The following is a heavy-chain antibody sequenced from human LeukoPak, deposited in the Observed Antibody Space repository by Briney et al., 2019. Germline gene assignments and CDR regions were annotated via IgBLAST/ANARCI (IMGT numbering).Heavy chain of an antibody. CDR2: ISYNGTNQ. V-gene: IGHV3-30*18. CDR1: GFTFSNYA. CDR3: AKDLWQELVEYYFDN. J-gene: IGHJ4*02. D-gene: IGHD6-13*01. Sequence: PGGSLRLSCAASGFTFSNYAMHWVRQAPGKGLEWVAAISYNGTNQYYVDSVKGRFTISRDNSKNTLFLQMNSLRPEDSAVYYCAKDLWQELVEYYFDNWGQGTLITVSS.